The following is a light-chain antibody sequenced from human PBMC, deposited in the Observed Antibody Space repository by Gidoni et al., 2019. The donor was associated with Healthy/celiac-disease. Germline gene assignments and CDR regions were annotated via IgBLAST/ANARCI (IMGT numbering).Light chain of an antibody. CDR3: QQSYSTPT. CDR2: AAS. Sequence: DIQMTQSPSSLSASVGDRVTITCRASQSISSYLNWYQQKPGKAPKLLIDAASSLQSGGPARCSGRGAGTDFTLNISSLQPEDFATYYCQQSYSTPTFXGXTKVEIK. V-gene: IGKV1-39*01. J-gene: IGKJ4*01. CDR1: QSISSY.